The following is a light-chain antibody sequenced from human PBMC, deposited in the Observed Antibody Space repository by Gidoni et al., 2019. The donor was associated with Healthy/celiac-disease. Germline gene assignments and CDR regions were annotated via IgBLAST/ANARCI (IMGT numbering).Light chain of an antibody. J-gene: IGKJ2*01. CDR2: AAY. CDR1: QSSSSY. V-gene: IGKV1-39*01. Sequence: DIQMTQSLSSLSASVGDRVTTTFRASQSSSSYLNWYQQKPGKAPKLLIYAAYSLQSGVPSRFSGSGSGTDFTLTISSLQPEDFATYYCQQSYSTPPTFGQGTKLEIK. CDR3: QQSYSTPPT.